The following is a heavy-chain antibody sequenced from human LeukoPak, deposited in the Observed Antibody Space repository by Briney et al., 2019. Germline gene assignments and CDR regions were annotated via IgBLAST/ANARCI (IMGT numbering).Heavy chain of an antibody. V-gene: IGHV4-30-2*01. CDR1: CASVSSGGYS. D-gene: IGHD3-10*01. J-gene: IGHJ4*02. CDR2: IYQSGST. Sequence: PSETLSLTCAVYCASVSSGGYSWSWIRQPPGKGLEWIGDIYQSGSTYYTPSLKSRVTLSVDRSKHQFSLKVSSVTAADTAVYYCASGGDYYGSGSYFDYWGRGTLVSVCS. CDR3: ASGGDYYGSGSYFDY.